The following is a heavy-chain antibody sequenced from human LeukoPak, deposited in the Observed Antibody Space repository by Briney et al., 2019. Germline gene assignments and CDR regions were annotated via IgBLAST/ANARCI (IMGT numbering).Heavy chain of an antibody. CDR1: GYSFAPYG. Sequence: ASVKVSCKTSGYSFAPYGFCWVRQAPGDGLEWMGWISANTGKTSYAQKFQDRVTMTTDTSTTTAYMEFRSLSLDDTVVYFCAKVAGDRMDYWGQGTLVAVSS. CDR2: ISANTGKT. J-gene: IGHJ4*02. V-gene: IGHV1-18*01. D-gene: IGHD6-13*01. CDR3: AKVAGDRMDY.